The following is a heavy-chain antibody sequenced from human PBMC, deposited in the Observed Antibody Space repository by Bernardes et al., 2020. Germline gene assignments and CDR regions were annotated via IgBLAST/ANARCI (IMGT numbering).Heavy chain of an antibody. J-gene: IGHJ6*02. CDR2: FDWDDEK. Sequence: SGPTLVKPTQTLTLTCTFSGFSLTASGMGVNWIRQPPGKALEWLARFDWDDEKSYATSLKTRLTISKDTSKNLVVLTMTNMDPVDTATYYCARSSSRPYYYGMDVWGQGTTVIVSS. D-gene: IGHD6-6*01. CDR3: ARSSSRPYYYGMDV. CDR1: GFSLTASGMG. V-gene: IGHV2-70*04.